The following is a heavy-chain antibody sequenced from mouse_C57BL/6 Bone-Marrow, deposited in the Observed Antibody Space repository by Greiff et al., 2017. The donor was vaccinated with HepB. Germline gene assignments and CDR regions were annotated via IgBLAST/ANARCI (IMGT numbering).Heavy chain of an antibody. CDR1: GYTFTDYE. Sequence: QVQLKESGAELVRPGASVTLSCKASGYTFTDYEMHWVKQTPVHGLEWIGAIDPETGGTAYNQKFKGKAILTADKSSSTAYMELRSLTSEDSAVYYCTRASNYVRYAMDYWGQGTSVTVSS. CDR2: IDPETGGT. V-gene: IGHV1-15*01. D-gene: IGHD2-5*01. CDR3: TRASNYVRYAMDY. J-gene: IGHJ4*01.